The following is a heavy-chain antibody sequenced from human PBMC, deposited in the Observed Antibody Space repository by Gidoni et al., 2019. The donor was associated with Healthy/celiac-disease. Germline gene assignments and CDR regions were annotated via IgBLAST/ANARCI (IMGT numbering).Heavy chain of an antibody. CDR2: INSDGSSN. V-gene: IGHV3-74*01. D-gene: IGHD2-15*01. J-gene: IGHJ3*02. CDR1: GFTFSSYW. CDR3: ARQYCSGGSCFHDAFDI. Sequence: EVQLVESGGGLVQPGGSLRLSCAASGFTFSSYWMHWVRQAPGKGLVWVSRINSDGSSNSYADSVKGRFTISRDNAKNTLYLQMNSLRAEDTAVYYCARQYCSGGSCFHDAFDIWGQGTMVTVSS.